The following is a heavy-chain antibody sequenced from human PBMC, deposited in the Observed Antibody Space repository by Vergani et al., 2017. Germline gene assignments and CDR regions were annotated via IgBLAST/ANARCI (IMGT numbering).Heavy chain of an antibody. CDR2: INPTTGNP. CDR1: GYSFNNYA. D-gene: IGHD6-19*01. J-gene: IGHJ4*02. CDR3: ARAKRGRLAVSATDS. Sequence: QEQLVQSGSELKKPGASVKVSCKASGYSFNNYAIHWVRQAPGQGLEWMGWINPTTGNPTYARGFTGRFVFSLDTSISTAYLQIGSLKAEDTAVYCCARAKRGRLAVSATDSWGQGTLLTVSS. V-gene: IGHV7-4-1*01.